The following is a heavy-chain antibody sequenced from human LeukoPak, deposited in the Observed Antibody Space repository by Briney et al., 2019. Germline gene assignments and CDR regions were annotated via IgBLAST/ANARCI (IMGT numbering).Heavy chain of an antibody. CDR3: ATTEPRAVAGREFDY. J-gene: IGHJ4*02. V-gene: IGHV3-23*01. D-gene: IGHD6-19*01. CDR2: ISGSGGST. Sequence: GGSLRLSCAASGFTFSSYAMSWVRQAPGKGLEWVSAISGSGGSTYYADSVKGRFTISRDNSKNTLYLQMNSLRAEDTAVYYCATTEPRAVAGREFDYWGQGPLVTVSS. CDR1: GFTFSSYA.